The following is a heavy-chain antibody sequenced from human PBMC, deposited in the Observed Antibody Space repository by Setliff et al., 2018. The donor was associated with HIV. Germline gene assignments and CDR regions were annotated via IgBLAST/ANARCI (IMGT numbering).Heavy chain of an antibody. D-gene: IGHD6-13*01. Sequence: ASVKVSCKASGGTFSNYAISWVRQAPGQGLEWMGWINPNSGGTKYTQNFQGRVTMTMDTSINTAYMKLSRLKSDDTAVYYCARDGPAAGTDDFDYWGQGTQVTVSS. CDR2: INPNSGGT. J-gene: IGHJ4*02. V-gene: IGHV1-2*02. CDR1: GGTFSNYA. CDR3: ARDGPAAGTDDFDY.